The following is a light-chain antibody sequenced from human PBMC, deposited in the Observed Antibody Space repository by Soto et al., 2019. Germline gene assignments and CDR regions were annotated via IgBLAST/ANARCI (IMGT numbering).Light chain of an antibody. CDR2: DTS. Sequence: EIVLTQSPATLSLSPGEGATLSCRASQSVRSYLAWYQQKPGQAPRLLIYDTSNRATGIPARFSGSGSGTDFTLIISSLEPEDFAVYYCQQRSNWSVTFGLGTKVEV. CDR3: QQRSNWSVT. J-gene: IGKJ1*01. CDR1: QSVRSY. V-gene: IGKV3-11*01.